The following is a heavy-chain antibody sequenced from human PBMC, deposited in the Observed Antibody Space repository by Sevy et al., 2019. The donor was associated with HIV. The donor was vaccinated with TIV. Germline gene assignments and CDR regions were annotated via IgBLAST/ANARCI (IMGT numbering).Heavy chain of an antibody. CDR1: GYTLTKLS. Sequence: ASVKVSCKVSGYTLTKLSIHWVRQAPGKGLEWLGDFDPQDDEIIYAQRFQGRLTMTEDTSTETAYMKLSSLTSEDTAVYYCATVGLRYYSGSSSYQGDWFDPWGQGTLVTVSS. V-gene: IGHV1-24*01. J-gene: IGHJ5*02. CDR3: ATVGLRYYSGSSSYQGDWFDP. CDR2: FDPQDDEI. D-gene: IGHD2-15*01.